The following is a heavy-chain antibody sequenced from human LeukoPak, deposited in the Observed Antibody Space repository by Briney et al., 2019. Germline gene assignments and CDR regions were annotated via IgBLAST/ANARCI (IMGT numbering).Heavy chain of an antibody. D-gene: IGHD3-10*01. CDR3: AANSADYNTLGSSYKV. J-gene: IGHJ4*02. CDR1: SASITSSPYF. Sequence: ASGTLSLTCTVSSASITSSPYFWGWIRQSPGKGLEWIGSISYSGTTYYNPSLKSRVTISVDTSKNQFSLKLNSVTAADTAVFYCAANSADYNTLGSSYKVWGQGTLVTVSS. CDR2: ISYSGTT. V-gene: IGHV4-39*01.